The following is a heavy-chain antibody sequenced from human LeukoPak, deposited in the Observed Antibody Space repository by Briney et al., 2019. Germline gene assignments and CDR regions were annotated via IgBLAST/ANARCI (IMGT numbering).Heavy chain of an antibody. Sequence: PGGSLRLSCAASGFTFSTYWMHWVRQAPGKGLVWVSRISSDGIITTYADSVKGRFTISRDNAKNTLYLQMNSLRAEDTAVYYCAKGPRSGWYYFDYWGQGTLVTVSS. D-gene: IGHD6-19*01. CDR2: ISSDGIIT. V-gene: IGHV3-74*03. J-gene: IGHJ4*02. CDR1: GFTFSTYW. CDR3: AKGPRSGWYYFDY.